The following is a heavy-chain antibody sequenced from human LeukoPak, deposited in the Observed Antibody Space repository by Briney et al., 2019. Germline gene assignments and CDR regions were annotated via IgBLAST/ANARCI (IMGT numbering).Heavy chain of an antibody. CDR2: INHSGST. CDR3: ARWPTYCSGGSCPYYFDY. CDR1: GGSFSGYY. J-gene: IGHJ4*02. V-gene: IGHV4-34*01. Sequence: SETLSLTCAVYGGSFSGYYWSWIRQPPGKGLEWIGEINHSGSTNYNPSLKSRVTISVDTSKNQFSLKLSSVTAADTAVFYCARWPTYCSGGSCPYYFDYWGQGTLVTVSS. D-gene: IGHD2-15*01.